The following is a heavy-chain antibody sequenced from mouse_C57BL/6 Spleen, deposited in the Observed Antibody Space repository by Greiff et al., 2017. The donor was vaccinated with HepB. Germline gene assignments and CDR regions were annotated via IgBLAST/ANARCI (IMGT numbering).Heavy chain of an antibody. D-gene: IGHD1-1*01. V-gene: IGHV5-9*01. Sequence: DVQLVESGGGLVKPGGSLKLSCAASGFTFSSYTMSWVRQTPEKRLEWVATISGGGGNTYYPDSVKGRFTISRDNAKNTLYLQMSSLRSEDTALYYCARHAYGSSSWFAYWGQGTLVTVSA. CDR1: GFTFSSYT. J-gene: IGHJ3*01. CDR3: ARHAYGSSSWFAY. CDR2: ISGGGGNT.